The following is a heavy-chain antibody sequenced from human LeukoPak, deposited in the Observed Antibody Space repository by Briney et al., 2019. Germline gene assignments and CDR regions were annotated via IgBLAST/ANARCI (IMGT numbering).Heavy chain of an antibody. Sequence: SETLSLTCTVSGGSISGYYWSWIRQSPGKRLVWLGYIYYSGSTNYNPSLKSRVTISVDMSKNQFSLKLSSVTAADTALYYCARHFTYYYDSSGYPRDAFDIWGQGTMVTVSS. CDR1: GGSISGYY. CDR2: IYYSGST. CDR3: ARHFTYYYDSSGYPRDAFDI. J-gene: IGHJ3*02. V-gene: IGHV4-59*08. D-gene: IGHD3-22*01.